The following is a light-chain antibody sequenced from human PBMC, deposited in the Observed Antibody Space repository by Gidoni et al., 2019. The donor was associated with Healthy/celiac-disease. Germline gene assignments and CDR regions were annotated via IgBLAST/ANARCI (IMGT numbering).Light chain of an antibody. J-gene: IGLJ2*01. Sequence: QSALTQPRSVSGSSGQSVTISCTGTSSDVGGYNYVSWYQQHPGKAPNLMIYDVSKRPSGVPDRFSGSKSGNTASLTISGLQAEDEPDYYCCSYAGSYTLVFGGGTKLTVL. V-gene: IGLV2-11*01. CDR3: CSYAGSYTLV. CDR2: DVS. CDR1: SSDVGGYNY.